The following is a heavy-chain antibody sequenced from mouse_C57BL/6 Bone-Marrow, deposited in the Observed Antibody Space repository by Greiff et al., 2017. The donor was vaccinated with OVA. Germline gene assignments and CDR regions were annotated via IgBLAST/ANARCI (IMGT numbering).Heavy chain of an antibody. Sequence: QVQLQQSGAELARPGASVKLSCKASGYTFTSYTMHWVKQRPGQGLEWIGFINPNSGCTNYNEKFKDKATLTADKSSSTAYMQLSSLTSEDSAVYYCARATVVAGYWGQGTPLTVSA. J-gene: IGHJ2*01. CDR3: ARATVVAGY. V-gene: IGHV1-4*01. D-gene: IGHD1-1*01. CDR2: INPNSGCT. CDR1: GYTFTSYT.